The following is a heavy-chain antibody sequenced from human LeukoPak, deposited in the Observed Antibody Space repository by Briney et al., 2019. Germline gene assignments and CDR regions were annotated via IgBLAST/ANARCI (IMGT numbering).Heavy chain of an antibody. Sequence: APVKASCKASGYTFTSYGISWVRQAPGHGLEWMGWISAYNVNTNYAQKLQGRVTMTTDTSTTTAYMELRSLRSDDTAVYCCARADSYGNDAFDIWGEGTMVTVSS. V-gene: IGHV1-18*01. J-gene: IGHJ3*02. CDR1: GYTFTSYG. CDR3: ARADSYGNDAFDI. D-gene: IGHD5-18*01. CDR2: ISAYNVNT.